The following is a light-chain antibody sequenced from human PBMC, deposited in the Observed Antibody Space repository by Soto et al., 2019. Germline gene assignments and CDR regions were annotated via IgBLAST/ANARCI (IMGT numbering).Light chain of an antibody. Sequence: QSALTQPASVSGSPGQSITISCTGTASDVGDHNYVSWYQHHLGKAPKLMIYDVSNRPSGVSDRFSGSKSGNSASLTISGLQAEDEAEYYCSSYTSTITWVFGGGTKLTVL. CDR2: DVS. CDR1: ASDVGDHNY. V-gene: IGLV2-14*01. CDR3: SSYTSTITWV. J-gene: IGLJ3*02.